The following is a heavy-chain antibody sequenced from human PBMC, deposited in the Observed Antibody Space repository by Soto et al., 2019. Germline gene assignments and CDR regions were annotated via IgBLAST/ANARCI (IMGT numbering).Heavy chain of an antibody. CDR2: MNPNSGNT. D-gene: IGHD3-3*01. V-gene: IGHV1-8*01. J-gene: IGHJ6*03. CDR3: ARMGVATYYYYYYMDV. CDR1: GYTFTSYD. Sequence: QVPLVQSGAEVKKPGASVKVSCKASGYTFTSYDINWVRQATGQGLEWMGWMNPNSGNTGYAQKFQGRVTMTRNTSISTAYMELSSLRSEDTAVYYCARMGVATYYYYYYMDVWGKGTTVTVSS.